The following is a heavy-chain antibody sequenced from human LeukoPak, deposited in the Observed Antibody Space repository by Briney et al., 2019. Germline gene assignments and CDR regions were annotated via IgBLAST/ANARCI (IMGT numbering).Heavy chain of an antibody. CDR1: GFTFSDHY. Sequence: PGGSLRLSCAASGFTFSDHYMDWVRQAPGKGLEWVGRTRNKANSYTTEYAASVKGRFTISRDDSKNSLYLQMNSLKTEDTAMYFCVRDKGGWNPFDYWGQGTLVTVSS. V-gene: IGHV3-72*01. D-gene: IGHD6-19*01. CDR3: VRDKGGWNPFDY. CDR2: TRNKANSYTT. J-gene: IGHJ4*02.